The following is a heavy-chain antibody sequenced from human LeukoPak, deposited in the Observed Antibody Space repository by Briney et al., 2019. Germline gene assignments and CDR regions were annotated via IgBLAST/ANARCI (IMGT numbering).Heavy chain of an antibody. CDR3: ASVPDRVVVAAIYYYGMDV. D-gene: IGHD2-15*01. V-gene: IGHV3-23*01. CDR1: RFTFSSYA. CDR2: ISGSGGST. Sequence: GGSLRLSCAASRFTFSSYAMSWVRQAPGKGLEWVSAISGSGGSTYYADSVKGRFTISRDNSKNTLYLQMNSLRAEDTAVYYCASVPDRVVVAAIYYYGMDVWGQGTTVTVSS. J-gene: IGHJ6*02.